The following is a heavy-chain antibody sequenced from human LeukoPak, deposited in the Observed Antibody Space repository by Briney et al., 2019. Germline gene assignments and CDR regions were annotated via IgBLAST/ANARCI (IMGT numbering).Heavy chain of an antibody. D-gene: IGHD5-24*01. Sequence: PGGTLRLSCAASGFTFSDAWMSWVRQAPGKGLEWVGRIKSKTDGGTIDYAAPVNGRFTISRDDSNNTLYLQMNSLKTEDTAVYYCTKGMATISYWGQGTLVTVSS. J-gene: IGHJ4*02. V-gene: IGHV3-15*01. CDR3: TKGMATISY. CDR2: IKSKTDGGTI. CDR1: GFTFSDAW.